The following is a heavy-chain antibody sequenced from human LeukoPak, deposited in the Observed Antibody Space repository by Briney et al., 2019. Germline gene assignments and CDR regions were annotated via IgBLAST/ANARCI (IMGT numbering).Heavy chain of an antibody. D-gene: IGHD2-2*01. Sequence: PSETLSLTCTVSGYSISSGYYWGWIRQPPGKGLEWIGSIYHSGSTNYNPSLKSRVTISVDKSKNQFSLKLSSVTAADTAVYYCARVEVVPRDNAFDIWGQGTMVTVSS. CDR1: GYSISSGYY. CDR2: IYHSGST. V-gene: IGHV4-38-2*02. CDR3: ARVEVVPRDNAFDI. J-gene: IGHJ3*02.